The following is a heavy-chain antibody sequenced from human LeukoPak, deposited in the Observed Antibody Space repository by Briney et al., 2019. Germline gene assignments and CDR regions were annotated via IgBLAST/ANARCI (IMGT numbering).Heavy chain of an antibody. D-gene: IGHD2-15*01. V-gene: IGHV3-23*01. CDR3: AKRSCGGGSCNFDY. CDR1: GFTFSNYA. CDR2: IGDRGGAT. Sequence: GGSLRLSCAASGFTFSNYAMSWVRQAPGKGLEWVSAIGDRGGATNCADSVKGRFTISRGNSKNTLYLQMNSLRAEDTAVYYCAKRSCGGGSCNFDYWGQGTLVTVSS. J-gene: IGHJ4*02.